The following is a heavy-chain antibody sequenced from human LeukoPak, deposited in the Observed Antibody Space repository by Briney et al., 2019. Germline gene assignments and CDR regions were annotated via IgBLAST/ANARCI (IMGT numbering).Heavy chain of an antibody. D-gene: IGHD3-3*01. CDR1: GFTFSSYS. Sequence: GGSLRLSCAASGFTFSSYSMNWVRQAPGKGLEWVSSISSSSSYIYYADSVKGRFTISRDNAKNSLYLQVNSLRAEDTAVYYCASSQNLEWSKDAYYFDYWGQGTLVTVSS. V-gene: IGHV3-21*01. CDR2: ISSSSSYI. CDR3: ASSQNLEWSKDAYYFDY. J-gene: IGHJ4*02.